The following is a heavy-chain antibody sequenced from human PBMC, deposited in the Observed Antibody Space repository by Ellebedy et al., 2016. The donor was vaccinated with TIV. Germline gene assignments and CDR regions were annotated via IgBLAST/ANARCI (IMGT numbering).Heavy chain of an antibody. CDR2: IYYTGST. V-gene: IGHV4-59*08. CDR1: GDSISSYY. D-gene: IGHD3-10*01. J-gene: IGHJ4*02. Sequence: MPSETLSLTCTVSGDSISSYYWSWIRQAPGKGLEWIGYIYYTGSTNYNPSLKSRVTISVDTSKNQFSLKLNSVTAADTAVYFCARHLGFDYGSGKGLDYWGQGTLVTVSS. CDR3: ARHLGFDYGSGKGLDY.